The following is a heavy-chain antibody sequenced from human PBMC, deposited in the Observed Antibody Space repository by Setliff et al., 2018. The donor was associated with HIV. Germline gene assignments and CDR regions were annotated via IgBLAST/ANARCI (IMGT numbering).Heavy chain of an antibody. CDR1: GFTFSRYW. D-gene: IGHD3-10*01. J-gene: IGHJ6*01. CDR2: IKQDGSEK. Sequence: GGSLRLSCAASGFTFSRYWMSWVRQAPGKGLEWVANIKQDGSEKYYGDSVQGRFTVSRDNAENSVYLQMNSLRAEDTAVYYCADPPSGYYH. CDR3: ADPPSGYYH. V-gene: IGHV3-7*01.